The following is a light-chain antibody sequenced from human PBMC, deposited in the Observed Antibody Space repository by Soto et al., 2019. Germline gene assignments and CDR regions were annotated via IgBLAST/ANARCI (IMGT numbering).Light chain of an antibody. Sequence: QSVLTQPPSVSAAPGQKVTISCSGGSSNIGNNYVSWYQQLPGTAPQLLIYENTKRPSGIPDRFSGSKSGTSATLGITGLQTGDEADYYCGTWDSSLSAWLFGGGTKLTVL. V-gene: IGLV1-51*02. J-gene: IGLJ3*02. CDR1: SSNIGNNY. CDR3: GTWDSSLSAWL. CDR2: ENT.